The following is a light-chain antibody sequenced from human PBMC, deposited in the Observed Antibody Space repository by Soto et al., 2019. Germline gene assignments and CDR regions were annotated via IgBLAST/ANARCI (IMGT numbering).Light chain of an antibody. CDR2: GNN. J-gene: IGLJ2*01. CDR1: SSNIGAGYD. V-gene: IGLV1-40*01. Sequence: QSVLTQPPSVSGAPGQRVTISCTGSSSNIGAGYDVCWYQQLPGTAPKLLIYGNNNRPSGVPDRFSGSKSGTSASLAITGLQAEDEADYYCQSYDSSLSGVIFGGGTKLTVL. CDR3: QSYDSSLSGVI.